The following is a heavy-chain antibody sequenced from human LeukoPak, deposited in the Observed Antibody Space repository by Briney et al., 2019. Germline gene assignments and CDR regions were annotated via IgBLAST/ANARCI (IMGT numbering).Heavy chain of an antibody. CDR3: ARDLYCSGGSCYSFDP. CDR1: GYTFTSYY. J-gene: IGHJ5*02. D-gene: IGHD2-15*01. CDR2: INPSGGST. V-gene: IGHV1-46*01. Sequence: ASVKVSCKASGYTFTSYYMHWVRQAPGQGLEWMGIINPSGGSTSYAQKFQGRVTMTRDTSTSTVYMELSSLRSEDTDVYYSARDLYCSGGSCYSFDPWGQATLVTVS.